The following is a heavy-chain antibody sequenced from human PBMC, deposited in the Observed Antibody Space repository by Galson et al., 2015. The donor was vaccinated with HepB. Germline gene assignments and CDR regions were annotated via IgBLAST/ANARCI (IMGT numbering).Heavy chain of an antibody. CDR2: IYSGGST. CDR3: ARERYDSSGYWFDP. J-gene: IGHJ5*02. V-gene: IGHV3-53*01. D-gene: IGHD3-22*01. CDR1: GFTVSSNY. Sequence: SLRLSCAASGFTVSSNYMSWVRQAPGKGLEWVSVIYSGGSTYYADSVKGRFTISRDNSKNTLYLQMNSLRAEDTAVYYCARERYDSSGYWFDPWGQGTLVTVSS.